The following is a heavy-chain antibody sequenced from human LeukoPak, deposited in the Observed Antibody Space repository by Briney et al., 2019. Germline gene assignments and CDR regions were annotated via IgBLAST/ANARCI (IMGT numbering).Heavy chain of an antibody. CDR2: IYYSGST. J-gene: IGHJ4*02. D-gene: IGHD6-6*01. CDR1: GGSISRYY. Sequence: SETLSLTCTVSGGSISRYYWSWIRQPPGKGLEGIGYIYYSGSTNYNPSLKSRVTISVDTSKNQLSLKLSAVSARGPAVYDCARRYSSSGYFDSWGQGTLVTVSS. V-gene: IGHV4-59*08. CDR3: ARRYSSSGYFDS.